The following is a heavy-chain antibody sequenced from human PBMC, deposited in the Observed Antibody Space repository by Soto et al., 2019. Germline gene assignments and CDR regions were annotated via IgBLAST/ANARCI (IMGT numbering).Heavy chain of an antibody. V-gene: IGHV3-15*01. CDR2: IKSKTDGGTT. CDR3: TTTSFAYCSSTSCYLYYYYYYMDV. D-gene: IGHD2-2*01. J-gene: IGHJ6*03. Sequence: PGGSLRLSCAASGFTFSNAWMSWVRQAPGKGLEWVGRIKSKTDGGTTDYAAPVKGRFTISRDDSKNTLYLQMNSLKTEDTAVYYCTTTSFAYCSSTSCYLYYYYYYMDVWGKGTTVTVSS. CDR1: GFTFSNAW.